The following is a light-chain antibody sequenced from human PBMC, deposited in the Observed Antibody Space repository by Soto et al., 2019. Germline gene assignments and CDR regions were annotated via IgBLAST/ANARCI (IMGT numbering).Light chain of an antibody. J-gene: IGLJ1*01. CDR3: SSYAGSNNYV. V-gene: IGLV2-8*01. CDR2: EVS. Sequence: QSALTQLPSASGSAGQAVSISGTGTSIDGGGYNDVSWYRQHPCKAPTLMIYEVSKRPSGVPDRFSGYKSGNTASLTVSGLPAEDEADYYCSSYAGSNNYVFGTGT. CDR1: SIDGGGYND.